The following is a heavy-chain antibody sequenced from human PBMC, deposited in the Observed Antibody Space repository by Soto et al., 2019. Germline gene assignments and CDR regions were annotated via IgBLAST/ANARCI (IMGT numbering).Heavy chain of an antibody. CDR1: GGSFSGYY. CDR3: ARGLVNSSGSLGFDP. Sequence: QVQLQQWGAGLLKPSETLSLTCAVYGGSFSGYYWSWIRQPPGKGLEWIGESNHSGSTNYTPSLKSRVTISVDTSKYQVSLKLSSVTAADTAVYYCARGLVNSSGSLGFDPWGQGTLVTVSS. D-gene: IGHD3-22*01. V-gene: IGHV4-34*01. CDR2: SNHSGST. J-gene: IGHJ5*02.